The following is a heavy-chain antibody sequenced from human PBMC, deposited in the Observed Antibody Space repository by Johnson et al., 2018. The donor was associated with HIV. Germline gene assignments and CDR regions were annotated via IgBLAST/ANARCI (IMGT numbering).Heavy chain of an antibody. CDR3: ARDRGYWDAFDI. Sequence: QVLLVESGGGLVKPGGSLRLSCAASRFTFSDYYMSWIRQTPGKGLEWVSYISSSGGTLYYADSVKGRFSMSRDNAKNSLYLQMNSLRAEDTAVYYCARDRGYWDAFDIWGQGSMVTVSA. D-gene: IGHD3-22*01. J-gene: IGHJ3*02. CDR1: RFTFSDYY. CDR2: ISSSGGTL. V-gene: IGHV3-11*04.